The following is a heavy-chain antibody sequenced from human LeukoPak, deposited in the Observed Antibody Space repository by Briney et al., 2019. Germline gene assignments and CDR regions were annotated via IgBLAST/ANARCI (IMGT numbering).Heavy chain of an antibody. CDR1: GGSISRYY. J-gene: IGHJ4*02. Sequence: SETLSLTCTVSGGSISRYYWSWIRQPPGNGLEWIGYIHYSGSTNYNPSLKSRVTMSLDTSDNQFSLKLSSVTAADTAVYYCATGYSSGQRFDYWGQGTLVTVSS. V-gene: IGHV4-59*01. CDR3: ATGYSSGQRFDY. D-gene: IGHD5-18*01. CDR2: IHYSGST.